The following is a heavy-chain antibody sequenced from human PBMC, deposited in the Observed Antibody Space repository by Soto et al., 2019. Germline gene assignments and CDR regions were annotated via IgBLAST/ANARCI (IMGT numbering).Heavy chain of an antibody. CDR1: GGSVSSSSYS. J-gene: IGHJ6*02. Sequence: PSETLSLTCTVSGGSVSSSSYSWGWIRQSPGKGLEWIGTIYSSENTYYNPSLLSRVTISVDTSKNEFSLRLGSVTAADTAVYYCARPNGYCNSTYCPGYYGMDVWGQGTTITVSS. D-gene: IGHD2-2*03. CDR3: ARPNGYCNSTYCPGYYGMDV. V-gene: IGHV4-39*01. CDR2: IYSSENT.